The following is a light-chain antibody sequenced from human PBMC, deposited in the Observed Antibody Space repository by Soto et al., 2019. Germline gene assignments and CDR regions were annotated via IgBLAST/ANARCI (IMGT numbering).Light chain of an antibody. Sequence: QSALTQPRSVSGSPGQSVTISCTGTSSDVGAYDYVSWYQQDPGKAPKVLIYDVSERPSGVPDRFSGSKSDNTASLTISGLQAEDDADYYCSSYAGSYTFVVFGGGTKLTVL. CDR3: SSYAGSYTFVV. CDR1: SSDVGAYDY. J-gene: IGLJ2*01. CDR2: DVS. V-gene: IGLV2-11*01.